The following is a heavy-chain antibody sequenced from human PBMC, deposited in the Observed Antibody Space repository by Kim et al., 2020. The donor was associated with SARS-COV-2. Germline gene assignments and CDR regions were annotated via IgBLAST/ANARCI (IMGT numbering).Heavy chain of an antibody. V-gene: IGHV3-30*07. J-gene: IGHJ6*02. D-gene: IGHD5-18*01. Sequence: KGRFTISRDNSNNTVYLQMNSRRAEDTAVYYCARDRDGYSYGSSGMDVWGQGTTVTVSS. CDR3: ARDRDGYSYGSSGMDV.